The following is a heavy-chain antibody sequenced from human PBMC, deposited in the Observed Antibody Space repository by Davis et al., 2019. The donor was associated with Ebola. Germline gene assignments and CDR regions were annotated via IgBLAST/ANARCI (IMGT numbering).Heavy chain of an antibody. J-gene: IGHJ3*02. CDR2: IRYDGSNK. Sequence: PGGSLRLSCAASGFTFSSYGMHWVRQAPGKGLEWVAFIRYDGSNKYYADSVKGRFTISRDNAKNSLYLQMNSLRAEDTAVYYCARGPEGATDDAFDIWGQGTMVTVSS. V-gene: IGHV3-30*02. CDR1: GFTFSSYG. D-gene: IGHD1-26*01. CDR3: ARGPEGATDDAFDI.